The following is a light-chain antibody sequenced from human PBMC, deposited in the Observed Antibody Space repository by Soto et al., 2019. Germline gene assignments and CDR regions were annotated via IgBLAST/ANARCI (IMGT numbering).Light chain of an antibody. V-gene: IGLV2-8*01. Sequence: QSALTQPPSASGSPGQSVTISCTGTSSDVGGYNYVSWYQQHPGKAPKLMISEVTKRPSGVPDRFSGSKSGNTASLTVSGLQAEDEADYYCSSYAGSNTWVFGGGTQLTVL. CDR3: SSYAGSNTWV. J-gene: IGLJ7*01. CDR1: SSDVGGYNY. CDR2: EVT.